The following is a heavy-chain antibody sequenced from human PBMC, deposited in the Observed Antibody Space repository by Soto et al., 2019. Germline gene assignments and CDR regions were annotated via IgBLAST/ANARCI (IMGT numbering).Heavy chain of an antibody. CDR1: GFTFSSYA. CDR3: AKDSSDFWSGPVFDY. Sequence: PGGSLRLSCAASGFTFSSYAMSWVRQAPGKGLEWVSAISGSGDSTYYADSVKGRFTISRDNSKNTLYLQMNSLRAEDMAVYYCAKDSSDFWSGPVFDYWGQGTLVTVSS. V-gene: IGHV3-23*01. J-gene: IGHJ4*02. CDR2: ISGSGDST. D-gene: IGHD3-3*01.